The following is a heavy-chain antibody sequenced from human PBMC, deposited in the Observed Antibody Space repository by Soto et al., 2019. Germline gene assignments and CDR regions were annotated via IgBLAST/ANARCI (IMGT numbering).Heavy chain of an antibody. D-gene: IGHD1-26*01. CDR2: IYYSGST. J-gene: IGHJ6*04. CDR3: ARALAANPPYYSGTAV. Sequence: PSWSLALGCAVCGGCVRIWVDDGILIRHHPGKGLEWIGYIYYSGSTYYNPSLKSRVTISVDTSKNQFSLKLSSVTDAETAVYYCARALAANPPYYSGTAVRRKRTTVPVSP. V-gene: IGHV4-31*11. CDR1: GGCVRIWVDD.